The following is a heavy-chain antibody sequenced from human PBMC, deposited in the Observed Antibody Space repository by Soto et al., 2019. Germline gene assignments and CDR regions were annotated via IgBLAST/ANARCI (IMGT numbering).Heavy chain of an antibody. V-gene: IGHV4-38-2*02. CDR2: IYHSGST. J-gene: IGHJ4*02. CDR3: ERRPPTLCFDY. CDR1: GASISSGFF. Sequence: PSETLSLTCTVSGASISSGFFWGWIRQPPGKGLEWIGTIYHSGSTYYNPSLKSRVTISVDTSRNQFSLKLSSVTAADTAVYYCERRPPTLCFDYCGQGPLVTVYS. D-gene: IGHD2-21*01.